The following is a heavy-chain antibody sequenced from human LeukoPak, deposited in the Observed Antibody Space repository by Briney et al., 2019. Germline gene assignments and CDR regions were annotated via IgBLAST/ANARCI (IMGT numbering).Heavy chain of an antibody. CDR1: GGSVSSGSYY. CDR2: IYYSGRT. V-gene: IGHV4-61*01. CDR3: ARDLEVGGFFDY. J-gene: IGHJ4*02. Sequence: PSETLSLTCTVSGGSVSSGSYYWSWIRQPPGRGLEWIGYIYYSGRTNYNPSLKSRVTISVDTSKNQFSLKLSSVTAADTAVYYCARDLEVGGFFDYWGQGTLVTVSS. D-gene: IGHD1-26*01.